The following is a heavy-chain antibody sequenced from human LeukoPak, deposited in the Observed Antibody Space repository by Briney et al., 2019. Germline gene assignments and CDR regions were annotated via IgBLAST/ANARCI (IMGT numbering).Heavy chain of an antibody. CDR3: ARAFEYYYGSGSYYMRGYYFDY. CDR1: GYTFTSYD. CDR2: MNPNSGNT. Sequence: GASVKVSCKASGYTFTSYDINWVRQATGQGLEWMGWMNPNSGNTGYAQKFQGRVTMTRDMSTSTVYMELSSLRSEDTAVYYCARAFEYYYGSGSYYMRGYYFDYWGQGTLVTVSS. J-gene: IGHJ4*02. V-gene: IGHV1-8*02. D-gene: IGHD3-10*01.